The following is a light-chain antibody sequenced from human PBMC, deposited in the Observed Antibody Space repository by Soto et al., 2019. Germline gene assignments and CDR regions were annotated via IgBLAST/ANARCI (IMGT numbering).Light chain of an antibody. CDR2: GAS. J-gene: IGKJ1*01. V-gene: IGKV3-15*01. Sequence: EIVMTQSPATLSVSPGERATLSCRASQSVSSNLAWYQQKPGQAPRLLIYGASTRATGIPARFSGSGSGTEFTLTISSLQSEDFVVYYCQQYINWPPVTFGQGTKVEIK. CDR3: QQYINWPPVT. CDR1: QSVSSN.